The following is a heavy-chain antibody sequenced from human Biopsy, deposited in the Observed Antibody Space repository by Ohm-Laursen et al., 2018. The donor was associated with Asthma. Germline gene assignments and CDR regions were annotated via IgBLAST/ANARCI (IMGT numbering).Heavy chain of an antibody. D-gene: IGHD6-13*01. Sequence: SDTLFLTCRLSSGSGGYMRSGNYYWGWIRQPPGKGLEWIGSIYYSGTTYYNPSLESRVTVSAGTSKNHFSLNLISVTAADTAVYYCVRGSSSWHHGPFHYYYGLDVWGQGTTATVSS. CDR1: GGYMRSGNYY. V-gene: IGHV4-39*01. J-gene: IGHJ6*02. CDR3: VRGSSSWHHGPFHYYYGLDV. CDR2: IYYSGTT.